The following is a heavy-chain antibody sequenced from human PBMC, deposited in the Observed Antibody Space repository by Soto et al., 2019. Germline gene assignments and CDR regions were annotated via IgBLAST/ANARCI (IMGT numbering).Heavy chain of an antibody. V-gene: IGHV3-23*01. J-gene: IGHJ4*02. D-gene: IGHD2-8*01. CDR1: GFTFNNYA. CDR2: ISGSGGST. Sequence: EVQLLESGGGLVQPGGSLRLSCAASGFTFNNYAMSWVRQAPGKGLEWVSAISGSGGSTHYADSVKGRFTISRDNSKNTLCLQMNSLRAEDTAVYYCAKLALGHYCTNGVCLLYYCDYWGQGAQVTVSS. CDR3: AKLALGHYCTNGVCLLYYCDY.